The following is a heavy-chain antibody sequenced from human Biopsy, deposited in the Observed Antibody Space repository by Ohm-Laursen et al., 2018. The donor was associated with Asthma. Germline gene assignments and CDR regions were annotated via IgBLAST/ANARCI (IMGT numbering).Heavy chain of an antibody. V-gene: IGHV3-30*03. CDR2: ISYDGSNK. J-gene: IGHJ4*02. CDR1: GFTFSSYG. Sequence: SSLRLSCAASGFTFSSYGMHWVRQGPGKGLEWVAAISYDGSNKYYADSVKGRFTISRDNSKDTLYLQVNSLRGDDTAVYYCARGKTWGRSYYFDYWGQGTLVTVSS. CDR3: ARGKTWGRSYYFDY. D-gene: IGHD6-6*01.